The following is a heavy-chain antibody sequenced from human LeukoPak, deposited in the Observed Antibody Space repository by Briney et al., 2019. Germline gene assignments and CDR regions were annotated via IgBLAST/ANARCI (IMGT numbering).Heavy chain of an antibody. CDR1: GFTFSSYS. V-gene: IGHV3-21*01. D-gene: IGHD2-15*01. J-gene: IGHJ3*02. CDR3: AKDGGSDPDSFDI. Sequence: GGSVRLSCAASGFTFSSYSMNWVRQAPGKGLEWVSSISSSSSYIYYADSVKGRFTISRDNSKNSLYLQMNSLRAEDTAVYYCAKDGGSDPDSFDIWGQGTMVTVSS. CDR2: ISSSSSYI.